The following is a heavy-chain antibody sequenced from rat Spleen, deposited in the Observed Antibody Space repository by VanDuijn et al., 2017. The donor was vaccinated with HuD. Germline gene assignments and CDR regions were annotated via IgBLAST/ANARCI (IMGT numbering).Heavy chain of an antibody. CDR2: ISPSSGGT. CDR3: ARHRNSGYWYFDF. Sequence: EVQLVESGGGLVQPGRSLKLSCAASGFTFSDSNMAWVRQAPKKGLDWVASISPSSGGTYYRDSVKGRFTVSRDNAKSTLYLQMDSLRSEDTATYYCARHRNSGYWYFDFWGPGTMVTVSS. CDR1: GFTFSDSN. J-gene: IGHJ1*01. V-gene: IGHV5S23*01. D-gene: IGHD4-3*01.